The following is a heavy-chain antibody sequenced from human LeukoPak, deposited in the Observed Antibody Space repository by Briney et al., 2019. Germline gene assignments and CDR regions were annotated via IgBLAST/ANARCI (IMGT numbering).Heavy chain of an antibody. Sequence: GGSLRLSCVVSGFTFSRYWMNWVRQAPGKGLEWVANIHEDGSEKYYVDSVKGRFTISRDNAKNSLYLKMNSLRAEDTAVYYCARNLRLHTPRAFDIWGQGTMVTVSS. D-gene: IGHD5-24*01. J-gene: IGHJ3*02. CDR1: GFTFSRYW. CDR3: ARNLRLHTPRAFDI. V-gene: IGHV3-7*05. CDR2: IHEDGSEK.